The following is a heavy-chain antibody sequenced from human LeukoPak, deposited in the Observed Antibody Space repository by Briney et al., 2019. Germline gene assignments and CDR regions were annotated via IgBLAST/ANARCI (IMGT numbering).Heavy chain of an antibody. D-gene: IGHD2-2*01. CDR3: ARDRGQLLRMDV. CDR2: ISYDGSNK. V-gene: IGHV3-30*04. CDR1: GFTFSSYA. Sequence: GGSLRLSCAASGFTFSSYAMHWVRQAPGKGLEWVAVISYDGSNKYYADSVKGRFTISRDNSKNTLYLQMNSLRAEGTAVYYCARDRGQLLRMDVWGKGTTVTVSS. J-gene: IGHJ6*04.